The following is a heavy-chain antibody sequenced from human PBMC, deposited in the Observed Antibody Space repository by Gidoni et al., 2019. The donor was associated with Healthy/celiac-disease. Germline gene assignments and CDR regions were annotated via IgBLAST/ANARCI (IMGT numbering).Heavy chain of an antibody. CDR3: ARGIFTGELRVFDY. CDR1: GGSISSYY. J-gene: IGHJ4*02. Sequence: QVQLQESGPGLVKPSETLSLTCTVSGGSISSYYWSWIRQPPGKGLEWIGYIYYSGSTNYTPSRKSRVTISVDTSKNQFSLKLSSVTAADTAVYYCARGIFTGELRVFDYWGQGTLVTVSS. D-gene: IGHD1-26*01. CDR2: IYYSGST. V-gene: IGHV4-59*01.